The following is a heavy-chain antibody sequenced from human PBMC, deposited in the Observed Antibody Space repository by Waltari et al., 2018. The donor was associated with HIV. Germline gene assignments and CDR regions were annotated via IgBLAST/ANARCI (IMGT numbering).Heavy chain of an antibody. CDR1: GGSFNAFY. J-gene: IGHJ3*01. CDR2: VNYRGMS. V-gene: IGHV4-34*01. Sequence: HVEIQQWGAGLLKPSETLSPSCAVSGGSFNAFYLRWIRRAPGKGLGWIGEVNYRGMSTYNPHLERRVTITIDVSKTQFFLKLSRVTAADTAVYYCSGAACYFDSRPLDTFDVWGPGTMVSISS. D-gene: IGHD3-22*01. CDR3: SGAACYFDSRPLDTFDV.